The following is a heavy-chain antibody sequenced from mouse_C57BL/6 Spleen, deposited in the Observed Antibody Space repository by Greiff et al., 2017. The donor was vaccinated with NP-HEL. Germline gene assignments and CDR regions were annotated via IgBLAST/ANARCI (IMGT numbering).Heavy chain of an antibody. Sequence: EVQRVESGAELVRPGASVKLSCTASGFNITDYYMHWVKQRPEQGLEWIGRIDPEDGDTEYALKFQGKATMTADTSSNTAYLQLSSLTSEDAAVYYCTTGRWLLPFAYWGQGTLVTVSA. CDR1: GFNITDYY. CDR3: TTGRWLLPFAY. V-gene: IGHV14-1*01. J-gene: IGHJ3*01. D-gene: IGHD2-3*01. CDR2: IDPEDGDT.